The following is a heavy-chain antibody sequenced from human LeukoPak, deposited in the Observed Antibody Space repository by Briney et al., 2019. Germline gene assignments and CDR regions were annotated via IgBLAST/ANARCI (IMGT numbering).Heavy chain of an antibody. D-gene: IGHD2-8*01. CDR1: GGSISGDGQY. CDR2: IYYSGNS. J-gene: IGHJ5*02. CDR3: ARVIVSYRYDANWFDP. V-gene: IGHV4-31*03. Sequence: SQTLSLTCTVSGGSISGDGQYWRWIRQHPGKGLEWIGYIYYSGNSYYNPSLKSRVTISADTSENLFSLQLNSVTAADTAVYYCARVIVSYRYDANWFDPWGQGTLVTVSS.